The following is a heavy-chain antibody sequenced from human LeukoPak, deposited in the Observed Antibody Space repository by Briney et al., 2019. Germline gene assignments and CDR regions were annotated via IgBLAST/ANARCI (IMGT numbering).Heavy chain of an antibody. Sequence: GGSLRLSCVASGFSFNNFGMTWVRQAPGRGLEWVSSISGTGGSTHYADSVKGRFTISRDNSKNTLYLQMNSLGAGDTAVYYCAKSSYYDSSGFYREYYFDYWGQGTLVPVSS. CDR2: ISGTGGST. V-gene: IGHV3-23*01. CDR3: AKSSYYDSSGFYREYYFDY. J-gene: IGHJ4*02. CDR1: GFSFNNFG. D-gene: IGHD3-22*01.